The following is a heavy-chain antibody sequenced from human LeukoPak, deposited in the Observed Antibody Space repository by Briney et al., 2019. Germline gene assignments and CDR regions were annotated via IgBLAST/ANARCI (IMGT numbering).Heavy chain of an antibody. Sequence: ASVKVSCKASGYTFTSYGISWVRQAPGQGLEWMGGIIPIFGTANYAQKFQGRVTITADESTSTAYMELSSLRSEDTAVYYCARDSALYCSSTSCLQDFQHWGQGTLVTVSS. D-gene: IGHD2-2*01. CDR3: ARDSALYCSSTSCLQDFQH. CDR1: GYTFTSYG. CDR2: IIPIFGTA. J-gene: IGHJ1*01. V-gene: IGHV1-69*13.